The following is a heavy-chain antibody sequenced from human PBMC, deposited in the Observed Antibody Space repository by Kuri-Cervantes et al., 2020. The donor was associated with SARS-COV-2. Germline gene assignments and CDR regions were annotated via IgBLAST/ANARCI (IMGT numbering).Heavy chain of an antibody. CDR2: INAGNGNT. CDR1: GYTFTSYA. Sequence: ASVKVSCKASGYTFTSYAMHWVRQAPGQRLEWMGWINAGNGNTKYSQKFQGRVTITRDTSASTAYMELSSLRSEETAVYYCAREGQQLVRFGYWGQGTLVTGSS. J-gene: IGHJ4*02. V-gene: IGHV1-3*01. D-gene: IGHD6-13*01. CDR3: AREGQQLVRFGY.